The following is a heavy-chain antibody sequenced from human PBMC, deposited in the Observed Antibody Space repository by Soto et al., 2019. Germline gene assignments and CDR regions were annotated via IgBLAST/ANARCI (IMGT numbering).Heavy chain of an antibody. CDR1: GFTFSGYW. CDR2: IKQDGSEQ. Sequence: EVQLVESGGGLVQPGGSLRLSCAASGFTFSGYWMSWVRQAPGKGLEWVANIKQDGSEQFYVDSEKGRFTISRDSANNSVNLQMNSLRAEDTAVYYCACEAVWGQGTTVTVSS. V-gene: IGHV3-7*05. J-gene: IGHJ6*02. CDR3: ACEAV.